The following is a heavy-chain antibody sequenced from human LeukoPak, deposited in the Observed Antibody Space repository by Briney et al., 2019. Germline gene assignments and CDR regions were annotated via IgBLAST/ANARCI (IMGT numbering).Heavy chain of an antibody. CDR3: ARDFTIFGVVIIGPFDY. Sequence: GGSLRLSCAASGFTFSSYSMNWVRQAPGKGLEWVSYISSSSSTIYYADSVKGRFTISRDNAKNSLYLQMNSLRAEDTAVYYCARDFTIFGVVIIGPFDYWGQGTLVTVSS. V-gene: IGHV3-48*01. D-gene: IGHD3-3*01. J-gene: IGHJ4*02. CDR2: ISSSSSTI. CDR1: GFTFSSYS.